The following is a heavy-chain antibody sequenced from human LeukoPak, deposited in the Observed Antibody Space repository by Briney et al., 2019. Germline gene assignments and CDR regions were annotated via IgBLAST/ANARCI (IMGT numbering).Heavy chain of an antibody. V-gene: IGHV4-59*08. CDR1: GAPISSHY. J-gene: IGHJ4*02. CDR3: ACRDGTE. D-gene: IGHD5-24*01. Sequence: SETLSLTCTVSGAPISSHYWTWIRQPPGKGLQWIGHIYYSGSTNYNPSLKSRVTISVDMSKNQFSLKLSSVTAADTAVYYCACRDGTEWGQGTLVTVPS. CDR2: IYYSGST.